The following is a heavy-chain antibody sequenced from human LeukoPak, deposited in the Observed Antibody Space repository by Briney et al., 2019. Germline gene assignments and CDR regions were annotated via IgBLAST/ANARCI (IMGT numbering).Heavy chain of an antibody. V-gene: IGHV4-59*01. CDR2: IYYSGST. D-gene: IGHD2-15*01. CDR3: ASQYCSGGCCKDY. Sequence: SETLSLTCTVSGGSISSYYWSWIRQPPGKGLEWIGYIYYSGSTNYNPSLKSRVTISVDTSKNQFSLKLSSVTAADTAVYYCASQYCSGGCCKDYWGQGTLVTVSS. J-gene: IGHJ4*02. CDR1: GGSISSYY.